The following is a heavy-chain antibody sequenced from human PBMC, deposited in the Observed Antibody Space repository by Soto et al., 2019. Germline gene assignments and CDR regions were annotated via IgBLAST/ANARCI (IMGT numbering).Heavy chain of an antibody. Sequence: DVSLRLSCVASGFSFSNYNMNWLRQAPGKGLEWVSYITDSSDTVHYADSVRGRFTISRDNAESSLYLQMNSLSDEDTAVYFWARDFGNGEYLEYSARAALVSVSS. D-gene: IGHD3-3*01. J-gene: IGHJ4*02. V-gene: IGHV3-48*02. CDR2: ITDSSDTV. CDR1: GFSFSNYN. CDR3: ARDFGNGEYLEY.